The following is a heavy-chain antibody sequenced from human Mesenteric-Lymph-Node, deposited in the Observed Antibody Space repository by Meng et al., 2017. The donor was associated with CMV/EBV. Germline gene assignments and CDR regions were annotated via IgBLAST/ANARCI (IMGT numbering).Heavy chain of an antibody. J-gene: IGHJ4*02. Sequence: GESLKISCVASGFTFSSYAMSWVRQAPGKGLEWVSVISGSGGNTYYADSVKGRFTISRDNAKNTLYLQMNSLSAEDTAVYYCEEFEVGWGQGTLVTVSS. CDR1: GFTFSSYA. CDR3: EEFEVG. CDR2: ISGSGGNT. V-gene: IGHV3-23*01. D-gene: IGHD1-26*01.